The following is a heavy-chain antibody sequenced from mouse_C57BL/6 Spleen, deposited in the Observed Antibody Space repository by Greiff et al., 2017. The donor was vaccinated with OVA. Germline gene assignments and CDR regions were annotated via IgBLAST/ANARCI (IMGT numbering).Heavy chain of an antibody. V-gene: IGHV1-15*01. CDR3: TRGRQLRPYYFDY. D-gene: IGHD3-2*02. Sequence: VQLQQSGAELVRPGASVTLSCKASGYTFTDYEMHWVKQTPVHGLEWIGAIDPETGGTAYNQKFKGKAILTADKSSSTAYMELRSLTSEDSAVYYCTRGRQLRPYYFDYWGQGTILTVSS. CDR2: IDPETGGT. J-gene: IGHJ2*01. CDR1: GYTFTDYE.